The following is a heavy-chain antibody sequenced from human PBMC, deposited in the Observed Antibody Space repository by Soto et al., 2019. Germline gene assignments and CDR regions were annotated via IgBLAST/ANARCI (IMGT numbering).Heavy chain of an antibody. CDR2: IYYSGST. CDR3: ARDRGGGGELPRNDYYYGMDV. D-gene: IGHD2-21*01. Sequence: PSETLSLTCTVSGGSISSGGYYWSWIRQHPGKGLEWIGYIYYSGSTYYNPSLKSRVTISVDTSKNQFSLKLSSVTAADTAVYYFARDRGGGGELPRNDYYYGMDVWGQGTTVTVSS. CDR1: GGSISSGGYY. V-gene: IGHV4-31*03. J-gene: IGHJ6*02.